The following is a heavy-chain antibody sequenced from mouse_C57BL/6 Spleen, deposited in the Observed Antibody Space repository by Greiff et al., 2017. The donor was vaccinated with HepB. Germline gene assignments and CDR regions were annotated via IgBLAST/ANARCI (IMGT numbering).Heavy chain of an antibody. CDR2: ISSGSSTI. Sequence: EVKLVESGGGLVKPGGSLKLSCAASGFTFSDYGMHWVRQAPEKGLEWVAYISSGSSTIYYADTVKGRFTISRDNAKNTLFLQMTSLRSEDTAMYYCARGYYYGVVTDYYYAMDYWGQGTSVTVSS. CDR1: GFTFSDYG. J-gene: IGHJ4*01. V-gene: IGHV5-17*01. D-gene: IGHD1-1*01. CDR3: ARGYYYGVVTDYYYAMDY.